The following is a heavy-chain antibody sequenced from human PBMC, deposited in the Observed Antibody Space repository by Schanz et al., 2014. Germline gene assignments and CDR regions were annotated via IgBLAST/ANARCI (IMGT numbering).Heavy chain of an antibody. CDR1: GFTFSSYV. CDR2: ISATSAKI. CDR3: AKDPHRDYGGKPQTFDI. Sequence: EVQVVESGGGFVQPGGSLRLSCTASGFTFSSYVMNWVRQAPGKGLEWVSYISATSAKIDYADSVQGRFTISRDNAKNSLYLQMSSLRDEDTAVYYCAKDPHRDYGGKPQTFDIWGQGTMVTVSS. D-gene: IGHD4-17*01. J-gene: IGHJ3*02. V-gene: IGHV3-48*02.